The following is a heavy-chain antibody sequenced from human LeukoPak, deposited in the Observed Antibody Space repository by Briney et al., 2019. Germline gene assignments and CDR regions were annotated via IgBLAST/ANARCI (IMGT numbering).Heavy chain of an antibody. D-gene: IGHD3-10*01. Sequence: GRSLRLSRAASGFTFSSDAMHCVRQAPGKGLEWLAIISYDGSNKYYADSVKGPFTISRDNSKNTLYLQMNSLRVEDRAVYYCARETVLLWFGGVGVAFDIWGQGTMVTVSS. J-gene: IGHJ3*02. CDR1: GFTFSSDA. CDR3: ARETVLLWFGGVGVAFDI. V-gene: IGHV3-30-3*01. CDR2: ISYDGSNK.